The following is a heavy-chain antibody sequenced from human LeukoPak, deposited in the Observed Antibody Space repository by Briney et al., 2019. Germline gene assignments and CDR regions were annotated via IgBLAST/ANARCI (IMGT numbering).Heavy chain of an antibody. CDR3: ARGNLLWFGALSNWFDP. V-gene: IGHV1-18*01. CDR1: GYTFTSYG. CDR2: ISAYNGNT. J-gene: IGHJ5*02. Sequence: ASVKVSCKASGYTFTSYGISWVRQAPGQGLEWMGWISAYNGNTNYAQKLQGRVTMTTDTSTSTAYMELRSLRSDDTAVYYCARGNLLWFGALSNWFDPWGQGTLVTVSS. D-gene: IGHD3-10*01.